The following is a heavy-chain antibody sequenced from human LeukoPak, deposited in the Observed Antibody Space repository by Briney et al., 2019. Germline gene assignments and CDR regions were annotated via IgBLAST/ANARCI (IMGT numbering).Heavy chain of an antibody. Sequence: GASVKVSCKASGYTFTGYYMHWVPQAPGQGLEWMGWINPNSGGTNYAQKFQGRVTMTRDTSISTAYMELSRLRSDDTAVYYCARGNTIAAKYYFDYWGQGTLVTVSS. V-gene: IGHV1-2*02. D-gene: IGHD6-13*01. J-gene: IGHJ4*02. CDR3: ARGNTIAAKYYFDY. CDR2: INPNSGGT. CDR1: GYTFTGYY.